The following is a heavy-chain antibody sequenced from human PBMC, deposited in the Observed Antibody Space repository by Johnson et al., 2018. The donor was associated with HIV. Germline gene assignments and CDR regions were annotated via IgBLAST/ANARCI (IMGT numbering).Heavy chain of an antibody. CDR3: ASLSSSGAFDI. V-gene: IGHV3-NL1*01. CDR2: IYSGGST. Sequence: QVQLVESGGGVVQPGGSLRLSCAASGFTFSSYGMHWVRQAPGKGLEWVSVIYSGGSTYYADSLKGRFTISRDNSKNTLYLQMNSLRAEDTAVYYCASLSSSGAFDIWGQGTMVTVSS. J-gene: IGHJ3*02. CDR1: GFTFSSYG. D-gene: IGHD6-6*01.